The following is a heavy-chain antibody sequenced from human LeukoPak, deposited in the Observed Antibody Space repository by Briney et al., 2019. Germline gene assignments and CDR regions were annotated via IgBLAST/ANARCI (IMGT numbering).Heavy chain of an antibody. CDR1: GASFSSGDQY. Sequence: SETLSLTCTVSGASFSSGDQYWNWIRQSPGKGLEWIGSIHASGTFYNNPSLEGRVTMSMDTSKNQFSLNLNSVTAADTAVYFCSSGLDSRKLGYWGQGTLVTVSS. V-gene: IGHV4-31*03. D-gene: IGHD3-22*01. CDR2: IHASGTF. J-gene: IGHJ4*02. CDR3: SSGLDSRKLGY.